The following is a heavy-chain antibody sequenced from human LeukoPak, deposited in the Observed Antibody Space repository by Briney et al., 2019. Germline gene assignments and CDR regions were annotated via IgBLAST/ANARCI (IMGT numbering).Heavy chain of an antibody. V-gene: IGHV4-30-4*08. J-gene: IGHJ4*02. CDR1: GGSISSDDYS. CDR3: ARDFAEGDYGKFDY. Sequence: SQTLSLTCTVSGGSISSDDYSWSWIRQPPGKGLEWIGYIYYSGSTYYNPSLKSRITISVDTSKNQFSLKLSSVTAADTAVYYCARDFAEGDYGKFDYWGQGTLVTVSS. D-gene: IGHD4/OR15-4a*01. CDR2: IYYSGST.